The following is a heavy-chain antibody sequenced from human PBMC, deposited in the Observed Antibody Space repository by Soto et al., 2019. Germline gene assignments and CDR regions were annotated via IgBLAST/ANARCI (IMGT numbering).Heavy chain of an antibody. CDR2: IYWDDDK. D-gene: IGHD5-12*01. CDR1: GVYLTTYDMG. CDR3: AHAVGYDLFTCDH. V-gene: IGHV2-5*02. J-gene: IGHJ4*02. Sequence: QITLTEAGPTLVRPAQTLTMTCAFSGVYLTTYDMGVAWIRQPPGKALEWLALIYWDDDKRYSPSLKDRLAISKDTARHQVVLTITNMAPGDTATYCCAHAVGYDLFTCDHWGPGTLVTVS.